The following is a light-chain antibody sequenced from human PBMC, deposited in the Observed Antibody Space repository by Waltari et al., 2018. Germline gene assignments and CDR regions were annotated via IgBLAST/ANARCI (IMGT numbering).Light chain of an antibody. J-gene: IGKJ4*01. CDR2: ATS. CDR1: QSVTTY. CDR3: QQSRTAPLT. Sequence: DIQMTQSPSSLSASVGDRVTITCRASQSVTTYLNWYQQKPGKAPNLLISATSILQSGVPSRFSGSGSWTDFTLTISSLQPEDFATYYCQQSRTAPLTFGGGTKVEIK. V-gene: IGKV1-39*01.